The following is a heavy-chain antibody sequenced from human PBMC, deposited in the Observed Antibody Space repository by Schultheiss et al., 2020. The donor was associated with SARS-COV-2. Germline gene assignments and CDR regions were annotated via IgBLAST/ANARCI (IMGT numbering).Heavy chain of an antibody. CDR1: GFTFSSYS. V-gene: IGHV3-48*01. Sequence: GESLKISCAASGFTFSSYSMNWVRQAPGKGLEWVSYISSSSSTIYYADSVKGRFTISRDNAKNSLYLQMNSLRAEDTAVYYCARVRWYYDSSALFDYWGQGTLVTVSS. CDR3: ARVRWYYDSSALFDY. D-gene: IGHD3-22*01. CDR2: ISSSSSTI. J-gene: IGHJ4*02.